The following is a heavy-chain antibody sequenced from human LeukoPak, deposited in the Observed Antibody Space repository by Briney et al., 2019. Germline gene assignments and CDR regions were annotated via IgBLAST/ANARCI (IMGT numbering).Heavy chain of an antibody. CDR3: AREVGYYCSSTSCSDY. J-gene: IGHJ4*02. CDR2: IIPIFGTA. V-gene: IGHV1-69*01. D-gene: IGHD2-2*01. CDR1: GGTFSSYA. Sequence: SVKVSCKASGGTFSSYAISWVRQAPGQGLEWMGGIIPIFGTANYAQKFQGRVTITADESTSTAYMELSSLRSEDTAVYYCAREVGYYCSSTSCSDYWGQGTLVTVSS.